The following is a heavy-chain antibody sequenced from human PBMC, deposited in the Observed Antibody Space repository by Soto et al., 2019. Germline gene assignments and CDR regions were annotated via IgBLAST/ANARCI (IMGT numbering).Heavy chain of an antibody. CDR2: IHYSGST. D-gene: IGHD3-22*01. CDR3: ASQHYHDSSGYHVVY. J-gene: IGHJ4*01. V-gene: IGHV4-39*01. Sequence: SETLSLSCTVSGGAISSNIYSWGWIRHPPGKGLEWIGNIHYSGSTYYDSSLKSRVTISVDTSKNQFSLKLSSVTAADTAMYYFASQHYHDSSGYHVVYWGHGTLVTVS. CDR1: GGAISSNIYS.